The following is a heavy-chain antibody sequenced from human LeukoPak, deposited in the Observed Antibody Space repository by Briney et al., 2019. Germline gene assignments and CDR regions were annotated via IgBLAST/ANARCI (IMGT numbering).Heavy chain of an antibody. V-gene: IGHV3-64D*09. D-gene: IGHD1-26*01. CDR2: INDNGGRT. J-gene: IGHJ4*02. CDR3: VKDVGGSYAFDY. Sequence: GGSLRLSCAASGFTFSSYSMNWVRQAPGKGLEYVSGINDNGGRTHYGDSVKGRFSISRDNSKNTLHLQMSTLRAEDTALYYCVKDVGGSYAFDYWGQGILVTVAS. CDR1: GFTFSSYS.